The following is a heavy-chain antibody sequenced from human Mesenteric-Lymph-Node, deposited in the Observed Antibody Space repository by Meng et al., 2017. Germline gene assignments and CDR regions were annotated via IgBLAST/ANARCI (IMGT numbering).Heavy chain of an antibody. CDR2: IKQDGSEK. Sequence: GESLKIPCAASGFTFSSYWMSWVRQAPGKGLEWVANIKQDGSEKYYVDSVKGRFTISRDNAKNSLYLQMNSLRAEDTAVYYCARADIWFGELLPDYWGQGTLVTVSS. J-gene: IGHJ4*02. CDR3: ARADIWFGELLPDY. V-gene: IGHV3-7*01. D-gene: IGHD3-10*01. CDR1: GFTFSSYW.